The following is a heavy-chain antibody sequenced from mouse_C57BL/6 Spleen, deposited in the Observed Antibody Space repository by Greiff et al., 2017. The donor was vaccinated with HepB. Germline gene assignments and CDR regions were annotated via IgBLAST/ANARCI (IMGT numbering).Heavy chain of an antibody. CDR2: IDPETGGT. CDR1: GYTFTDYE. D-gene: IGHD1-1*01. V-gene: IGHV1-15*01. CDR3: TRFTTVVYWYFDV. J-gene: IGHJ1*03. Sequence: QLQQSGAELVRPGASVTLSCKASGYTFTDYEMHWVKQTPVHGLEWIGAIDPETGGTAYNQKFKGKAILTADKSSSTAYMELRSLTSEDSAVYYCTRFTTVVYWYFDVWGTGTTVTVSS.